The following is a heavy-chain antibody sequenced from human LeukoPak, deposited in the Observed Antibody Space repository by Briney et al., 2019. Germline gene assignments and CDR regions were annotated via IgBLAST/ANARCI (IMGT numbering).Heavy chain of an antibody. CDR3: ARHPVWGSYRYSGYFDY. D-gene: IGHD3-16*02. CDR2: IYTSGST. CDR1: GGSISSYY. J-gene: IGHJ4*02. V-gene: IGHV4-4*09. Sequence: PSETLSLTCTVSGGSISSYYWSWIRQPPGKGLEWIGYIYTSGSTNYNPSLKSRVTISVDTSKNQFSLKLSSVTAADTAVYYCARHPVWGSYRYSGYFDYWGQGTLVTVSS.